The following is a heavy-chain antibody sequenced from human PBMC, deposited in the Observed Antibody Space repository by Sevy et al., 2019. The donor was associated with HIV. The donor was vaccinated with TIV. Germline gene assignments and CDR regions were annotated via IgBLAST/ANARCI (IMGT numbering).Heavy chain of an antibody. V-gene: IGHV5-51*01. CDR3: ARLGPDGDYDDALDI. CDR2: IYPGDSDT. CDR1: GYSFTSYW. D-gene: IGHD4-17*01. J-gene: IGHJ3*02. Sequence: GESLKISCKGSGYSFTSYWIGWVRQMPGKGLEWMGIIYPGDSDTRDSPSFQGQVTISADKSISTAYLQWSSLKASDTAIYYCARLGPDGDYDDALDIWGQGTMVTVSS.